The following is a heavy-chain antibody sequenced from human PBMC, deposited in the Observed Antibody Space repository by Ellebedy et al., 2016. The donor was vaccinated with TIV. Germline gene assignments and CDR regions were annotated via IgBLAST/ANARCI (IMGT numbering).Heavy chain of an antibody. Sequence: AASVKVSCKASGYTFTGYYMHWVRQAPGQGLEWMGWINPNSGGTNYAQKFQGRVTMTRDTSISTAYMELSRLRSDDTAVYYCARDPYSTGYYYYGMDVWGQGTTVTVSS. J-gene: IGHJ6*02. D-gene: IGHD4-11*01. CDR2: INPNSGGT. CDR3: ARDPYSTGYYYYGMDV. V-gene: IGHV1-2*02. CDR1: GYTFTGYY.